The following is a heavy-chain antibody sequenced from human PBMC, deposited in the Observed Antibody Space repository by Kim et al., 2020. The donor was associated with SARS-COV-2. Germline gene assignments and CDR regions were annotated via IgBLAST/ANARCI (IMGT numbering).Heavy chain of an antibody. CDR1: GGSISSYY. V-gene: IGHV4-59*01. CDR3: ARGYSSSWYIPSGYVFDI. J-gene: IGHJ3*02. Sequence: SETLSLTCTVSGGSISSYYWSWIRQPPGKGLEWIGYIYYSGSTNYNPSLKSRVTISVDTSKNQFSLKLSSVTAADTAVYYCARGYSSSWYIPSGYVFDIWGQGTMVTVSS. CDR2: IYYSGST. D-gene: IGHD6-13*01.